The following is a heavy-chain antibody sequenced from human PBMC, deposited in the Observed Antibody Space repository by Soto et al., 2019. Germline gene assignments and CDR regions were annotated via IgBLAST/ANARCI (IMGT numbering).Heavy chain of an antibody. CDR3: AKGLCHPQCGGDCPAFGS. Sequence: EVQLLESGGGWVQPGGSLRLACEASGFSVSTHAMNWVRQAPGKGLEWVSGIADSGDRTHYADSVKGRFTISRDNSKNTLYLQMSRLRAEDTAVFYGAKGLCHPQCGGDCPAFGSWGQGTLVTVSS. D-gene: IGHD2-21*02. CDR1: GFSVSTHA. V-gene: IGHV3-23*01. J-gene: IGHJ5*02. CDR2: IADSGDRT.